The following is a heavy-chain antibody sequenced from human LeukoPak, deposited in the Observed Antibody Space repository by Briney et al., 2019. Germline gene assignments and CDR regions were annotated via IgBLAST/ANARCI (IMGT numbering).Heavy chain of an antibody. CDR2: INPNSGGT. CDR3: ARHYYDSSGYYDYYYYVMDV. V-gene: IGHV1-2*02. J-gene: IGHJ6*02. Sequence: ASVKVSCKASGYTFTGYYMHWVRQAPGQGLEWMGWINPNSGGTNYAQKFQGRVTMTRDTSISTAYMELSRLRSDDTAVYYCARHYYDSSGYYDYYYYVMDVWGQGTTVTVSS. CDR1: GYTFTGYY. D-gene: IGHD3-22*01.